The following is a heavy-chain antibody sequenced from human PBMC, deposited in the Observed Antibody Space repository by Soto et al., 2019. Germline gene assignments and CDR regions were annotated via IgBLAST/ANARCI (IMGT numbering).Heavy chain of an antibody. Sequence: QVQLVQSGAEVKKPGASVKVSCKASGYTFTNYDINWVRQATGQGLEWMGWMNPKSGNTGFAQQFQGRVTMTRNTAISTAYMELSSLRSEDTAVYYCAGVWGSIDYWGQGTLVTVSS. J-gene: IGHJ4*02. CDR2: MNPKSGNT. D-gene: IGHD3-16*01. V-gene: IGHV1-8*01. CDR1: GYTFTNYD. CDR3: AGVWGSIDY.